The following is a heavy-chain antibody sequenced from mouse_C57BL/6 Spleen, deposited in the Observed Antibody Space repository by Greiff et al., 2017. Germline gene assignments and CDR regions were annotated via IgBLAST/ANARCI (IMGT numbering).Heavy chain of an antibody. D-gene: IGHD4-1*01. CDR2: IHPNSGST. CDR3: ARELTGTVDY. V-gene: IGHV1-64*01. CDR1: GYTFTSYW. Sequence: QVQLQQPGAELVKPGASVKLSCKDSGYTFTSYWMHWVKQRPGQGLEWIGMIHPNSGSTNYNEKFKSKATLTVDKSSSTAYMQLSSLTSEDSAVYYCARELTGTVDYWGQGTTLTVSS. J-gene: IGHJ2*01.